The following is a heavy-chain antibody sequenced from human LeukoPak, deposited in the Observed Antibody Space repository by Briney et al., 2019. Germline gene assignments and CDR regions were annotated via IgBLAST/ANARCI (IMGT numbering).Heavy chain of an antibody. D-gene: IGHD6-6*01. CDR2: IYHSGST. J-gene: IGHJ4*02. V-gene: IGHV4-30-2*01. CDR3: ARGISSSGTSLLDY. CDR1: GGSISSGGYS. Sequence: PSETLSLTCAVSGGSISSGGYSWSWIRQPPGKGLEWIGYIYHSGSTYYNPSLKSRVTISVDRSKNQFSLKLSSVTAADTAVYYCARGISSSGTSLLDYWGQGTPVTVSS.